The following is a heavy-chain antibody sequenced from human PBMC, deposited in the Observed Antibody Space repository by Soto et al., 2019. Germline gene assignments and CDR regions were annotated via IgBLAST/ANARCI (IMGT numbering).Heavy chain of an antibody. V-gene: IGHV3-48*03. CDR2: ISSSGSTL. D-gene: IGHD2-8*01. Sequence: EVQLVEAGGGLVQPGGSLRLSCAASGFTFSSYEMNWVRQAPGKGLEWVSYISSSGSTLYYADSVEGRFTISRDNAKNSLYLQMHSLRAEDTAVYYCSSSMGVPLPDYYYYYGMDVWGQGTTVTVSS. CDR3: SSSMGVPLPDYYYYYGMDV. J-gene: IGHJ6*02. CDR1: GFTFSSYE.